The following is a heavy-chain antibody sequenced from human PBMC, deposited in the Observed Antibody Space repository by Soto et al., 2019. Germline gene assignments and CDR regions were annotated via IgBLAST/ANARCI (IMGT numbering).Heavy chain of an antibody. J-gene: IGHJ6*02. V-gene: IGHV1-69*13. CDR3: ASCSGGSCYSVGYYYYGMDV. CDR2: IIPIFGTA. D-gene: IGHD2-15*01. CDR1: GGTFSSYA. Sequence: SVKVSCKASGGTFSSYAISWLRQAPGQGLEWMGGIIPIFGTANYAQKFQGRVTITADESTSTAYMELSSLRSEDTAVYYCASCSGGSCYSVGYYYYGMDVWGQGTTVTVSS.